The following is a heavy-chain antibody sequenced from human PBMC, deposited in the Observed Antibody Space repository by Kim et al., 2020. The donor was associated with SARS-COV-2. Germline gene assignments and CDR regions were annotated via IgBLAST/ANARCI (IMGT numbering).Heavy chain of an antibody. J-gene: IGHJ3*02. CDR2: ISGSGGST. V-gene: IGHV3-23*01. Sequence: GGSLRLSCAASGFTFSSYAMSWVRQAPGKGLEWVSAISGSGGSTYYADSVKGRFTISRDNSKNTLYLQMNSLRAEDTAVYYCAKDVYQYYDFWSGRQMAFDIWGQGTMVTVSS. CDR1: GFTFSSYA. CDR3: AKDVYQYYDFWSGRQMAFDI. D-gene: IGHD3-3*01.